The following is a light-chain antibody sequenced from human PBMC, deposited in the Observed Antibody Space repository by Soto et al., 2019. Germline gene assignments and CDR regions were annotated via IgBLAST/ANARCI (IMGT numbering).Light chain of an antibody. CDR3: QQYNSYSLT. J-gene: IGKJ4*01. V-gene: IGKV1-5*01. CDR1: QSISSC. Sequence: DIQMTQSPSNLSASVGDRVTITCQASQSISSCLAWYQQKPGKAPKLLIYDASSLESVAPSRFSGSGSDTEFTLTINHLPPDDFATYHCQQYNSYSLTFGGGTKVEIK. CDR2: DAS.